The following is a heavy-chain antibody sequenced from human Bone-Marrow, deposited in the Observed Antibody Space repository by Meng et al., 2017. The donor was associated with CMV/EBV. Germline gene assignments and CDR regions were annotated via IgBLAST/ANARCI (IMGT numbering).Heavy chain of an antibody. J-gene: IGHJ4*02. V-gene: IGHV3-74*01. D-gene: IGHD2-2*01. CDR2: INSDGSST. CDR3: ARGRVVVPAAIVY. CDR1: GFTFSSYW. Sequence: ASGFTFSSYWMHWVRQAPGKGLVWVSRINSDGSSTSYADSVKGRFTISRDNAKNTLYLQMNSLRAEDTAVYYCARGRVVVPAAIVYWGQGTLVTVSS.